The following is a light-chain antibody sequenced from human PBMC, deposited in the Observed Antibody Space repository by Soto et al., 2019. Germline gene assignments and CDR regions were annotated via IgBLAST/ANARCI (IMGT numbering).Light chain of an antibody. Sequence: DIQMTQSPSTLSASVGDRVTITCRASQSISSWLAWYQQKTGTAPKVLIYHASNLQSGVPSRFSGSGSGTEFTLTISSLQPDEFATYDCLQDHDDSWTFGQGTKVDIK. V-gene: IGKV1-5*01. CDR2: HAS. J-gene: IGKJ1*01. CDR3: LQDHDDSWT. CDR1: QSISSW.